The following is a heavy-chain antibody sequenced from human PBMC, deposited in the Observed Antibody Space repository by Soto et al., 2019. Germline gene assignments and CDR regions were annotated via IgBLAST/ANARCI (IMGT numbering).Heavy chain of an antibody. CDR1: GYTFTSYD. J-gene: IGHJ4*02. V-gene: IGHV1-8*01. Sequence: ASVKVSCKASGYTFTSYDINWVRQATGQGLEWMGWMNPNSGNTGYAQKFQGRVTMTRNTSIGTAYMELSSLRSEDTAVYYCARVHTLERRPGAGYWGQGTLVTVSS. D-gene: IGHD1-1*01. CDR2: MNPNSGNT. CDR3: ARVHTLERRPGAGY.